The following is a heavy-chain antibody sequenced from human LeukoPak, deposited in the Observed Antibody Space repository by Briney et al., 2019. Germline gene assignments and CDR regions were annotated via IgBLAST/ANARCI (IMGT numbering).Heavy chain of an antibody. D-gene: IGHD5-18*01. CDR1: GFTFSNAW. CDR2: IESGGRT. Sequence: PGGSLRLSCAASGFTFSNAWMSWGRQAPGKGLEWVSVIESGGRTYYADSVKGRFTISRDSSKNTLYLQMNSLRAEDTAFYFCARENGHIYGYAFLDQWGQGTLVTVSS. J-gene: IGHJ4*02. CDR3: ARENGHIYGYAFLDQ. V-gene: IGHV3-53*01.